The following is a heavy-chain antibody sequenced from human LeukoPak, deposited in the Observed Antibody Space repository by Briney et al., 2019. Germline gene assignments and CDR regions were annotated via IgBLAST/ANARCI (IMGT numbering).Heavy chain of an antibody. Sequence: LSLTCTVSGGSISGSSYYWGWIRQPPGKGLEWVSYISSSGSTIYYADSVKGRFTISRGNAKNSLYLQMNSLRAEDTAVYYCAELGITMIGGVWGKGTTVTISS. D-gene: IGHD3-10*02. CDR2: ISSSGSTI. V-gene: IGHV3-11*04. CDR3: AELGITMIGGV. CDR1: GGSISGSSYY. J-gene: IGHJ6*04.